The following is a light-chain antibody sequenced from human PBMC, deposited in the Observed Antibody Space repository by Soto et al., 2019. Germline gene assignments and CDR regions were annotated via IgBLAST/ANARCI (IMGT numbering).Light chain of an antibody. CDR3: QQYGNLLWT. CDR2: DAS. Sequence: DIQMTQSPSSLSASVGDRVTITCQASQDINNYLNWYRHKPGKAPELLIYDASNLETGLPSRFSGGGSGTDFTFTISSLQPEDIAAYYCQQYGNLLWTFGQGTKVEIK. CDR1: QDINNY. J-gene: IGKJ1*01. V-gene: IGKV1-33*01.